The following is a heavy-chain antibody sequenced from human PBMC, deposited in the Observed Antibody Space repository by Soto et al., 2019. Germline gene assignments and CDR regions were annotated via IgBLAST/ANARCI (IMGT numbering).Heavy chain of an antibody. J-gene: IGHJ6*02. CDR3: ASLMISGDYYGMDV. CDR2: IIPILGIA. Sequence: QVQLVQSGAEVKKPGSSVKVSCKASGGTFSSYTISWVRQAPGQGLEWMGRIIPILGIANYAQKFQGRVTITADKSTSTAYMELSSLRSEDTAVYYCASLMISGDYYGMDVWGQGTTVTVSS. CDR1: GGTFSSYT. D-gene: IGHD3-10*01. V-gene: IGHV1-69*02.